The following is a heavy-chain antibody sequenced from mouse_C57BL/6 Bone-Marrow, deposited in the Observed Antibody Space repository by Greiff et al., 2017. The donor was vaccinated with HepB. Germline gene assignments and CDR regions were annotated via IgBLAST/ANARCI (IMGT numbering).Heavy chain of an antibody. CDR1: GFNIKDVY. J-gene: IGHJ4*01. D-gene: IGHD1-1*01. CDR2: IDPENGDT. CDR3: TRAVVDFSMDY. V-gene: IGHV14-4*01. Sequence: EVQLQQSGAELVRPGASVKLSCTASGFNIKDVYMHWVKQRPEQGLEWIGWIDPENGDTEYASKFQGKATITADTSSNTAYLQLSSLTSEDTAVYYCTRAVVDFSMDYWGKGTSVTVSS.